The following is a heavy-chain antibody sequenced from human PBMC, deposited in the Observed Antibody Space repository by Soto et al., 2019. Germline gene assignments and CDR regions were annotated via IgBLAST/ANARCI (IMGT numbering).Heavy chain of an antibody. J-gene: IGHJ4*02. Sequence: SETLSLTCTVSCGSFTGHFWSWVRQPPGKGLEWIGEVSHSGNTKYYPSLRSRVTLSVDSSKNQISLALTSVTAADTAVYYCARAKFESTGWHQFDIWGQGTLVTVSS. CDR1: CGSFTGHF. CDR2: VSHSGNT. CDR3: ARAKFESTGWHQFDI. D-gene: IGHD7-27*01. V-gene: IGHV4-34*01.